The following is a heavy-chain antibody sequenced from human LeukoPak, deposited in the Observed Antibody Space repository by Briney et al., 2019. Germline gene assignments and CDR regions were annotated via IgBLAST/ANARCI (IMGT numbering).Heavy chain of an antibody. CDR1: GGSISSSSYY. V-gene: IGHV4-39*07. J-gene: IGHJ4*02. CDR3: ARGTYYYGSGSYYGFDY. CDR2: IYYSGST. D-gene: IGHD3-10*01. Sequence: SETLSLTCTVSGGSISSSSYYWGWIRQPPGKGLEWIGSIYYSGSTYYNPSLKSRVTISVDTSKNQFSLKLSSVTAADTAVYYCARGTYYYGSGSYYGFDYWGQGTLVTVSS.